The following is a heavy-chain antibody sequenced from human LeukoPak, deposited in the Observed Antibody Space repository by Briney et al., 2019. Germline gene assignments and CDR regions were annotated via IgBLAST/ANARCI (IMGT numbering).Heavy chain of an antibody. J-gene: IGHJ4*02. CDR3: ARVSGGDY. D-gene: IGHD3-10*01. Sequence: GGSLRLSCAASGFTFDDYAMHWVRQGPGRGLEWVSGISGSIGYADSVKGRFTISRDNAKNSLYLQMNSLRAEDTAVYYCARVSGGDYWGQGTLVTVSS. CDR1: GFTFDDYA. CDR2: ISGSI. V-gene: IGHV3-9*01.